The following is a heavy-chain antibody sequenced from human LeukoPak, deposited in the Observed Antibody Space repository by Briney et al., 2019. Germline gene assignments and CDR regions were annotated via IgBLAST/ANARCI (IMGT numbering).Heavy chain of an antibody. CDR2: IIPILGIA. CDR1: GGTFSSYA. V-gene: IGHV1-69*04. J-gene: IGHJ4*02. CDR3: ARNLRAYDSSVPHFDY. Sequence: ASVKVSCKASGGTFSSYAISWVRQAPGQGLEWMGRIIPILGIANYAQKFQGRVTITADKSTSTAYMELSSLRSEDTAVYYCARNLRAYDSSVPHFDYWGQGTLVTVSS. D-gene: IGHD3-22*01.